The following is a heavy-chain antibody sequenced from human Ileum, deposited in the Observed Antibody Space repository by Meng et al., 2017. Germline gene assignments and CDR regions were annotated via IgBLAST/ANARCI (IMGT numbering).Heavy chain of an antibody. V-gene: IGHV3-74*01. Sequence: GESLKISCAASGFRFSDYYMYWARQAPGEGLVWVSRINSDGSSTSYADSVKGRFTISRDNAKNTLYLQMNSLRAEDTAVYYCVRGVNKYYYGMDVWGQGTTVTVSS. J-gene: IGHJ6*02. CDR1: GFRFSDYY. CDR3: VRGVNKYYYGMDV. CDR2: INSDGSST. D-gene: IGHD3-10*01.